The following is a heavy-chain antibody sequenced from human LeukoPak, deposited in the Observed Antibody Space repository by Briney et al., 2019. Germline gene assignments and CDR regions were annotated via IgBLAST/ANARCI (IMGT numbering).Heavy chain of an antibody. Sequence: SETLSLTCAVYGVSFSGYYWSWIRQPPGKGLEWIGEINHSGSTNYNPSLKSRVTISVDTSKNQFSLKLSSVTAADTAIYYCARAPRVVYQLLPRSFDFWGQGTLVTVSS. CDR1: GVSFSGYY. D-gene: IGHD2-2*01. CDR3: ARAPRVVYQLLPRSFDF. J-gene: IGHJ4*02. V-gene: IGHV4-34*01. CDR2: INHSGST.